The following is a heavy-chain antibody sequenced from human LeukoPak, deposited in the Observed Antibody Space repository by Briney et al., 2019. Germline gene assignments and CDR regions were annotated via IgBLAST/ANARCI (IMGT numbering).Heavy chain of an antibody. V-gene: IGHV1-24*01. CDR1: GYTLTESS. Sequence: ASVKVSCKVSGYTLTESSIHWVRQAPGKGLEWMGGFDPEDHETIYAQKFQGRVTMTEDTSTDTAYMGLSSLRSEDTVVYYCTTGGGDVYLDFDYWGQGTQVTVSS. CDR2: FDPEDHET. CDR3: TTGGGDVYLDFDY. D-gene: IGHD4-17*01. J-gene: IGHJ4*02.